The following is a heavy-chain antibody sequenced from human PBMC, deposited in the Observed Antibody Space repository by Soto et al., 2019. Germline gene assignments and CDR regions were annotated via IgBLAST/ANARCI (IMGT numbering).Heavy chain of an antibody. J-gene: IGHJ4*02. CDR2: ISYDGTKK. CDR1: GFTFSSYD. V-gene: IGHV3-30*18. CDR3: AKDDLEEKGVSRGVACLVGAY. D-gene: IGHD3-3*01. Sequence: QVQLVESGGGVVQPGRSLSLSCAASGFTFSSYDIHWVRQTPGKGLEWVAVISYDGTKKYYADSVKGRLTISGDNSKKGLYLQMNSRGAEDAVVYYCAKDDLEEKGVSRGVACLVGAYWGQGTRVTVFS.